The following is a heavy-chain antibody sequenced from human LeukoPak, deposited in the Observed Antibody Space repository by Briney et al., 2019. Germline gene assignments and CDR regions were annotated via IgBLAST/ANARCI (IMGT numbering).Heavy chain of an antibody. D-gene: IGHD3-3*01. Sequence: GGSLRLSCGASEFAFSDYWMQWVRHAPGKGLVWVSRIHSDGSSTSYADSVKGRFTISRDNAKNMLFLQMNNLRAEDTAVYYCARGYDVWSGYIRMSMGMDVWGRGTTVTVSS. CDR3: ARGYDVWSGYIRMSMGMDV. V-gene: IGHV3-74*01. CDR2: IHSDGSST. CDR1: EFAFSDYW. J-gene: IGHJ6*02.